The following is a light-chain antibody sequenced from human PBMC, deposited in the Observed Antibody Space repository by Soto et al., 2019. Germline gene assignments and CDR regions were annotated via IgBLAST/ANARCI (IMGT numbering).Light chain of an antibody. J-gene: IGKJ5*01. V-gene: IGKV1-33*01. Sequence: DIQMTQSPSSLSASVGHRVTITCQASQDISNYLNWYQKKPGKAXKXXIYDASNLETGVPSRFSGSGSGTDFTFTISSLQPEDIATYYCQQYDNLPLTFGQGTRLEIK. CDR2: DAS. CDR1: QDISNY. CDR3: QQYDNLPLT.